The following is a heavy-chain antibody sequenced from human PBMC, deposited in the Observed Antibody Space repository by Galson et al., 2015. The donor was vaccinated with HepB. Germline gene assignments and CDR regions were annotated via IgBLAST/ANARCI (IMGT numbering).Heavy chain of an antibody. CDR1: GGSVSSGYYY. CDR2: IFYSGTT. Sequence: ETLSLTCTVSGGSVSSGYYYWSWIRQPPGKGLEWIGYIFYSGTTKYNPSLKSRVTISVDTSKNQFSLRLSSVSAADTAIYYCARVVVTAIRRSQLDPWGQGTLVTVAS. J-gene: IGHJ5*02. V-gene: IGHV4-61*01. D-gene: IGHD2-21*02. CDR3: ARVVVTAIRRSQLDP.